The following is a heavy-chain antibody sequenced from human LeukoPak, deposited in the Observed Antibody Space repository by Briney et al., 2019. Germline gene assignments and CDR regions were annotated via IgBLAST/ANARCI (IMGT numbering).Heavy chain of an antibody. CDR2: IWYDGSNK. Sequence: QSGRSLRLSCAASGFTSTSYGMHWVRQAPGKGLEWVAIIWYDGSNKYYADSVKGRFTISRDNSKNTLYLQMSSLRAEDTAVYYCARDREQTYYDFWSGYFYWGQGTLVTVSS. J-gene: IGHJ4*02. D-gene: IGHD3-3*01. CDR3: ARDREQTYYDFWSGYFY. V-gene: IGHV3-33*01. CDR1: GFTSTSYG.